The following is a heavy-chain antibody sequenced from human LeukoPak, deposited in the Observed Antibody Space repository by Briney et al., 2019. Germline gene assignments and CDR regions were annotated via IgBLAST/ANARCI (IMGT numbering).Heavy chain of an antibody. D-gene: IGHD6-19*01. CDR3: ARHEKEGYSSGWGRYYGMDV. V-gene: IGHV4-61*08. Sequence: SQTLSLTCTVSGGSISSGGYYWSWIRQPPGKGLEWIGSIFYSGSTNYNPSLKSRVTISVDTSKNQFSLKLSSVTAADTAVYYCARHEKEGYSSGWGRYYGMDVWGQGTTVTVSS. J-gene: IGHJ6*02. CDR2: IFYSGST. CDR1: GGSISSGGYY.